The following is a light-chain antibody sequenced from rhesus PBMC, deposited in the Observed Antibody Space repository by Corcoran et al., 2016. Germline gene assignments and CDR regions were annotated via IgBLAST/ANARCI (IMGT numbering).Light chain of an antibody. CDR3: LQYSSSPFT. Sequence: DIQMTQSPSSLSASVGDTVTITCRASQSISSWLDWYQQKPGKAPNILIDKAYRWQSGVPSRFSCSGSGKDFTLTSSSLQPEDFATDYCLQYSSSPFTLGPGTKLDIK. CDR2: KAY. J-gene: IGKJ3*01. CDR1: QSISSW. V-gene: IGKV1-22*01.